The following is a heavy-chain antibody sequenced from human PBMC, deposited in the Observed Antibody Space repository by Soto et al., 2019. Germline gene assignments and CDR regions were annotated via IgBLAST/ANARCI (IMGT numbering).Heavy chain of an antibody. CDR3: ARGGGITIFGVVTTNWFGP. D-gene: IGHD3-3*01. V-gene: IGHV1-2*04. CDR2: INPNSGGT. CDR1: GYTFTGYY. Sequence: ASVKVSCKASGYTFTGYYMHWVRQAPGQGLEWMGWINPNSGGTNYAQKFQGWVTMTRDTSISTAYMELSRLRSDDTAVYYCARGGGITIFGVVTTNWFGPWGQGTLVTVSS. J-gene: IGHJ5*02.